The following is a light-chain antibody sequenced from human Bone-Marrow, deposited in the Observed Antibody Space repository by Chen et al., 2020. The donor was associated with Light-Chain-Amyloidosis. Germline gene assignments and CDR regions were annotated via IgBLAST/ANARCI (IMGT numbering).Light chain of an antibody. Sequence: QSALTQPASVSGSPGQSITISCTGTSSDVGGDNHVSWYQQHPDKAPKLMIYEVTNRPSWVPDRFSGSKSDNTVSLTISGLQTADEADYFCSSYTITNTLVFGSGTRVTVL. J-gene: IGLJ1*01. CDR1: SSDVGGDNH. CDR2: EVT. CDR3: SSYTITNTLV. V-gene: IGLV2-14*01.